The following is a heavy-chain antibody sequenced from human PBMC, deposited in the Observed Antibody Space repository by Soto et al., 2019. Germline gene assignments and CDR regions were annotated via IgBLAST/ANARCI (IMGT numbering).Heavy chain of an antibody. CDR1: CYNFRTYW. CDR3: ARQEDTALGKKFYFDY. V-gene: IGHV5-51*01. CDR2: IKPGDSDT. Sequence: GESLKISCKGSCYNFRTYWIGCVRQLPGKGLEWMGIIKPGDSDTRYSPSFQGQVTISADNSITTVYLQWSSLRASDTAMYFCARQEDTALGKKFYFDYWGQGTLVTVSS. J-gene: IGHJ4*02. D-gene: IGHD5-18*01.